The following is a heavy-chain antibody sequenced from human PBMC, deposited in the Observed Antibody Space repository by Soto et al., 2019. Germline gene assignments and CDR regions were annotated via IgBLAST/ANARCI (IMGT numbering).Heavy chain of an antibody. CDR2: ISGSGGST. CDR1: GFTFSSYA. CDR3: AKATNPPYTVPYFDY. Sequence: GGSLRLSCAASGFTFSSYAMSWVRQAPGKGLEWASAISGSGGSTYYADSVKGRFTISRDNSKNTLYLQMNSLRAEDTAVYYCAKATNPPYTVPYFDYWGQGTLVTVSS. V-gene: IGHV3-23*01. D-gene: IGHD2-2*01. J-gene: IGHJ4*02.